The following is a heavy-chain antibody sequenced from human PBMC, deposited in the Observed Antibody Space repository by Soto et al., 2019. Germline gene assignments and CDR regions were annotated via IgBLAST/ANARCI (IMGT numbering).Heavy chain of an antibody. J-gene: IGHJ4*02. Sequence: PGGSLRLSCAASGFTFDDYAMHWVRQAPGKGLEWVSGISWNSGSIGYADSVKGRFTISRDNAKNSLYLQMNSLSAEDTALYYCAKDILSCTPAGTGQFVYWGQGTLVTVSS. D-gene: IGHD6-19*01. CDR2: ISWNSGSI. V-gene: IGHV3-9*01. CDR1: GFTFDDYA. CDR3: AKDILSCTPAGTGQFVY.